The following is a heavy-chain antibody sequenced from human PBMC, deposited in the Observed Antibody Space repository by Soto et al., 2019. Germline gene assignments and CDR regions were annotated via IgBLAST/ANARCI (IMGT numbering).Heavy chain of an antibody. J-gene: IGHJ4*02. CDR2: ISGSGGST. V-gene: IGHV3-23*01. D-gene: IGHD3-3*01. CDR1: GFTFSSYA. Sequence: SGGSLRLSCAASGFTFSSYAMSWVRQAPGKGLEWVSAISGSGGSTYYADSVKGRFTISRDNSKNTLYLQMNSLRAEDTAVYYCAKDITIFGVVITVPFDYWGQGTLVTVSS. CDR3: AKDITIFGVVITVPFDY.